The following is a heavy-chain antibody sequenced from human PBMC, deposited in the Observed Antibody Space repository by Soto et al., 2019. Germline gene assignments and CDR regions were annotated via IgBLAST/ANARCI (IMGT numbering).Heavy chain of an antibody. CDR2: INPANGNT. Sequence: QVQLVQSGAEVKKPGASVNISCQASGFTFSDTLINWVRQGPGQRLEWMGWINPANGNTRYSESFQGRVTISILSSASTAYVALSDLTSEDTAVYYCARDILSVGPRANDAFDVWGQGTMITVSS. CDR1: GFTFSDTL. J-gene: IGHJ3*01. D-gene: IGHD2-8*02. V-gene: IGHV1-3*01. CDR3: ARDILSVGPRANDAFDV.